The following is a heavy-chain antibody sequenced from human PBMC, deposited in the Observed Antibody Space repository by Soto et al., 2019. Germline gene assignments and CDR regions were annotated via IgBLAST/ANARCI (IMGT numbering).Heavy chain of an antibody. V-gene: IGHV1-24*01. CDR3: ATTRTTYVYDFDS. J-gene: IGHJ4*02. Sequence: GASVKVSFKVAGHSLTDLSMHWVRQGPGRGLEWLGGFDPEEGEIIYAQNFQGRIRLTEDTSTDTAFMELNSLKSEDTAIYYCATTRTTYVYDFDSWGQGTLVTVSS. CDR1: GHSLTDLS. D-gene: IGHD3-16*01. CDR2: FDPEEGEI.